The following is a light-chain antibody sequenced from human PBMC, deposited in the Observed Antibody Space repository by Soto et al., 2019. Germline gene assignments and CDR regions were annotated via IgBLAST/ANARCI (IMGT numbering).Light chain of an antibody. J-gene: IGLJ2*01. CDR2: EVN. CDR3: CSYAGSSSVV. Sequence: QSALTQPASVSGSPGQSITISCTGTSSDVGSYNLVSWYQQHPGKAPKLMIYEVNKRPSGVSNRFSGSKSGNTASLTISGLQAEDEADYYCCSYAGSSSVVFGGGTTLTVL. CDR1: SSDVGSYNL. V-gene: IGLV2-23*02.